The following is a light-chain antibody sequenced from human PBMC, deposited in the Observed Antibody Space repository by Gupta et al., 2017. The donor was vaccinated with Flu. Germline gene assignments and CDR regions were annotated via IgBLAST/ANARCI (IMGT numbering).Light chain of an antibody. Sequence: GDRVTVACRAMDSIDSWLDWYQKKTGKAPKPLIYKASNLESEVPFRFSGSGSWTEFSLTISGLQPDDFATYYCQQYVNDPWTFGQGTKVEIK. J-gene: IGKJ1*01. V-gene: IGKV1-5*03. CDR2: KAS. CDR3: QQYVNDPWT. CDR1: DSIDSW.